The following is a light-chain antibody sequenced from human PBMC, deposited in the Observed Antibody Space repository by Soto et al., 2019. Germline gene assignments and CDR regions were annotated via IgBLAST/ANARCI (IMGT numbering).Light chain of an antibody. CDR2: GAS. CDR1: QSVSSN. CDR3: QHYKTYSRT. J-gene: IGKJ1*01. V-gene: IGKV3-15*01. Sequence: EIVMTQSPATLAVAPGGRATLSCRASQSVSSNLAWYQQKPGQAPRLLIYGASTRATGIPARFSGSGSGTEFTLTISSLQPDDSATYYCQHYKTYSRTFGQGTKVDIK.